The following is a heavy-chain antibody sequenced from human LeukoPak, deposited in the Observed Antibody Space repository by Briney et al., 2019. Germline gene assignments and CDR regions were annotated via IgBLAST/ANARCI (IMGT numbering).Heavy chain of an antibody. J-gene: IGHJ4*02. CDR3: ADGGSYSDY. D-gene: IGHD6-25*01. CDR1: GFSFTTHW. V-gene: IGHV3-7*01. Sequence: PGGSLRLSCAASGFSFTTHWMTWVRQAPGKGLEWVANIKEDGSQKHYVDSVKGRFTISRDNAKNSLYLQMDSLRAEDTAVYYCADGGSYSDYCGQGTLVTVSA. CDR2: IKEDGSQK.